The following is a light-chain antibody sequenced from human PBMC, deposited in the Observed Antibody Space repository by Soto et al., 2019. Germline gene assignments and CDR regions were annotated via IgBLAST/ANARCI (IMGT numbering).Light chain of an antibody. CDR2: KAS. V-gene: IGKV1-5*03. CDR3: QQYNTYPGLT. Sequence: DIQVTQSPSTLSASVGDRVTITCRASQSISSWLAWYQQKPGKAPKLLIYKASSLESGVPSRFSGSGSGTEFTLTISSLQPDDFATYYCQQYNTYPGLTFGGGTKVEIK. CDR1: QSISSW. J-gene: IGKJ4*01.